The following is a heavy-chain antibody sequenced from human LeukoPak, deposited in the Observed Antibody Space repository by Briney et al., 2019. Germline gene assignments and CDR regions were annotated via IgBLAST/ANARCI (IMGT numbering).Heavy chain of an antibody. Sequence: GGSLRLSCAASGFTFSTYSMNWVRQAPGKGLEWVSYISSGGTTIYYADSVKGRFTISRDNAKNSLCLQMNSLRVEDTAVYYCARDPAGAGTYYDYWGQGTLVTVSS. D-gene: IGHD3-10*01. CDR3: ARDPAGAGTYYDY. J-gene: IGHJ4*02. V-gene: IGHV3-48*01. CDR2: ISSGGTTI. CDR1: GFTFSTYS.